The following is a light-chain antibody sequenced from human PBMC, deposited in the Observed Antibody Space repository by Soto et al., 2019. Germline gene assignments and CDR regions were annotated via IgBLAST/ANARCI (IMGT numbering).Light chain of an antibody. V-gene: IGLV2-14*01. CDR2: DVS. Sequence: QSVLTQPASVSGSPGQSITISCTGTSSDVGGYNYVSWYQQHPGKAPKLMIYDVSKRPSGVSNRFSGFKSGNTASLTISGLQAEDEADYYCSSDTSSSTSVVFGGGTQLTVL. CDR3: SSDTSSSTSVV. J-gene: IGLJ2*01. CDR1: SSDVGGYNY.